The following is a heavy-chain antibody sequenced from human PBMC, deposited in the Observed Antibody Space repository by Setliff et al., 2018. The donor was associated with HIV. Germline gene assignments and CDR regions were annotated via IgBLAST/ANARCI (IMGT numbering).Heavy chain of an antibody. CDR3: ARGRYNFWSGYRWFDP. Sequence: ASVKVSCKASGYTFTSYDINWVRQATGQGLEWMGWMNPNSGNTGYAQKFQGRVTMTRNTSISTAYMELSSLRSGDTAVYYCARGRYNFWSGYRWFDPWGQGTLVTVSS. CDR1: GYTFTSYD. V-gene: IGHV1-8*02. CDR2: MNPNSGNT. D-gene: IGHD3-3*01. J-gene: IGHJ5*02.